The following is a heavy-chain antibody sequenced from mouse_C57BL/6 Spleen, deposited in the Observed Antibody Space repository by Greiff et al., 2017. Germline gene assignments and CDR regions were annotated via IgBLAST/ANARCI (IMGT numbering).Heavy chain of an antibody. D-gene: IGHD1-1*01. J-gene: IGHJ3*01. Sequence: VQLQQSGAELVRPGASVKLSCTASGFNIKDDYMHWVKQRPEQGLEWIGWIDPENGDTEYASKFQGKATITAATSSNTAYLQLSSLTSEDTAVYYCTTVPYGSSSWFAYWGQGTLVTVSA. CDR2: IDPENGDT. V-gene: IGHV14-4*01. CDR1: GFNIKDDY. CDR3: TTVPYGSSSWFAY.